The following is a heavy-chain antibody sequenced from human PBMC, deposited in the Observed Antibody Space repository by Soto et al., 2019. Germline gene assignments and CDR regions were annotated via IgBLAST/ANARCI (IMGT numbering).Heavy chain of an antibody. CDR3: TSLSSTWPRDY. J-gene: IGHJ4*02. V-gene: IGHV3-7*03. D-gene: IGHD6-13*01. CDR1: GFSFSSHW. CDR2: IKQDGSEK. Sequence: EVQLVESGGGLVQPGGSLRVSCAASGFSFSSHWMSWVRQAPGKGLEWVANIKQDGSEKHYVDSVKGRFTISRDNVKNSLYLQMNSLRAEDTAIYYCTSLSSTWPRDYWGKGTLVTVSS.